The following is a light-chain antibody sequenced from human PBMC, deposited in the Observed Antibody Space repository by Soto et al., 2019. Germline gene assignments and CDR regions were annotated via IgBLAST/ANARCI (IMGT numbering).Light chain of an antibody. Sequence: HSALTQPPSASGSPGQSVTISCTGTSSDVGGYNYVSWYQQHPGKAPKLMIYEVSKRPSGVPDRFSGSKSGNTASLTVSGLQAEDEADYYCSSYAGRVVFGGGTQLTVL. V-gene: IGLV2-8*01. J-gene: IGLJ2*01. CDR2: EVS. CDR1: SSDVGGYNY. CDR3: SSYAGRVV.